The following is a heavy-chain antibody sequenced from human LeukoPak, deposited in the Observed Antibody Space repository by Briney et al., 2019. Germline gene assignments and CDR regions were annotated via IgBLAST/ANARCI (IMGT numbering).Heavy chain of an antibody. V-gene: IGHV5-51*01. Sequence: GESLQISCKGSGYSFTSYWIGWVRQMPGKGLEWMGIIYPGDSDTRYSPSFQGQVTISADKSISTAYLQWSSLKASDTAMYYCARAPRGNGYNPAAFDYWGQGTLVTVSS. CDR2: IYPGDSDT. CDR3: ARAPRGNGYNPAAFDY. J-gene: IGHJ4*02. CDR1: GYSFTSYW. D-gene: IGHD5-24*01.